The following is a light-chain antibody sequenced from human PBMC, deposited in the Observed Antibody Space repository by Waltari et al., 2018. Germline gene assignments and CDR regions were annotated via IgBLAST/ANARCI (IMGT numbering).Light chain of an antibody. J-gene: IGKJ2*02. V-gene: IGKV4-1*01. Sequence: DIVMTQSPDSLAVSLGERATINCKSSQSILYNSENKNYLAWYQQKPGQSPKLLMYWASTRESGVPDRFSGSGSGTNFTLTISSLQAEDVAVYYCQQYYRSPCTFGQGTKLEIK. CDR1: QSILYNSENKNY. CDR2: WAS. CDR3: QQYYRSPCT.